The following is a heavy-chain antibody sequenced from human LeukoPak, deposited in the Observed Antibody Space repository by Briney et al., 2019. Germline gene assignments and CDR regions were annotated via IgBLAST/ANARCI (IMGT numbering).Heavy chain of an antibody. Sequence: PSETLSLTSTVSGDSISSDGYYWSWIRQPAGKGLEWIGRIYTSGSTNYNPSLKSRVTMSLDTSKNQFSLKLSSVTAADTAIYYRARGYCSSGSCYHGDYWGQGTLVTVSS. CDR3: ARGYCSSGSCYHGDY. CDR2: IYTSGST. J-gene: IGHJ4*02. CDR1: GDSISSDGYY. D-gene: IGHD2-2*01. V-gene: IGHV4-61*02.